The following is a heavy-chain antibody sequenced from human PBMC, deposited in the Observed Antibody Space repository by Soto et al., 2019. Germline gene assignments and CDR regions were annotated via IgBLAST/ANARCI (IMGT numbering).Heavy chain of an antibody. CDR1: GFTFSSYW. CDR3: ARSVAYSFGS. J-gene: IGHJ5*01. CDR2: IKQDGSEK. V-gene: IGHV3-7*01. D-gene: IGHD2-21*01. Sequence: GGSLRLSCAASGFTFSSYWMSWVRQAPGKGLEWVATIKQDGSEKYYVDSVKGRFTISRDNAKNSLYLQMSSLRVEDTAVYCCARSVAYSFGSWGQGTLVTVSS.